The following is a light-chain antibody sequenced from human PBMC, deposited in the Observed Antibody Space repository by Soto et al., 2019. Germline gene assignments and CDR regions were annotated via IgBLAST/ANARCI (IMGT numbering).Light chain of an antibody. V-gene: IGLV3-1*01. Sequence: SYELTQPPSVSVSPGQTASITCSGDKLGDKYACWFQQKPGQSPVLVIYQDSKRPSGIPERFSGSNSGNTATLTISGTQGMDEGEYFRPPWDRSPVVFGRGTKVNVL. CDR2: QDS. CDR3: PPWDRSPVV. J-gene: IGLJ2*01. CDR1: KLGDKY.